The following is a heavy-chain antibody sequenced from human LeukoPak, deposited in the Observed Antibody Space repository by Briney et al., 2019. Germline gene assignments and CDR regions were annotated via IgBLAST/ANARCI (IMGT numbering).Heavy chain of an antibody. V-gene: IGHV1-46*01. CDR2: ITSSGGDT. Sequence: ASVKVSCKASGYMFTHYYMHWVRQAPGQGLEWMGMITSSGGDTSYAQKFEGRVTMTRDTSTRTVYMELSSLTSEDTAVYYCARDIHYWGQGTLVTVSS. CDR3: ARDIHY. J-gene: IGHJ4*02. CDR1: GYMFTHYY.